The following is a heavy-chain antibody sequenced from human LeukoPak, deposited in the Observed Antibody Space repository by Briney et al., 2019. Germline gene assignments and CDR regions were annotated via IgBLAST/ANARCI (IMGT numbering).Heavy chain of an antibody. V-gene: IGHV1-2*02. CDR2: INPNSGGT. CDR3: ARYMTTVVTDWFDP. D-gene: IGHD4-23*01. J-gene: IGHJ5*02. CDR1: GYTFTCYY. Sequence: ASVKVSCKASGYTFTCYYMHWVRQAPGQGLEWMGWINPNSGGTNYAQKFQGRVTMTRDTSISTAYMELSRLRSDDTAVYYCARYMTTVVTDWFDPWGQGTLVTVSS.